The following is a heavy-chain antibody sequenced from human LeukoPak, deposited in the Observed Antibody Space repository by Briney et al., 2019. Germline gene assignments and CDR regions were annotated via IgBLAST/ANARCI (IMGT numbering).Heavy chain of an antibody. D-gene: IGHD4-17*01. Sequence: GGSLRLSCAASGFTFTSYAMGWVRQAPGKGLEWVSSVSGSGDGTYYADSVKGRFTISRDNSKKTLDLHMDSLRAEDTAVYYCAKERLGGNYGDYAVDYWGQGTTVTVSP. J-gene: IGHJ4*02. V-gene: IGHV3-23*01. CDR1: GFTFTSYA. CDR3: AKERLGGNYGDYAVDY. CDR2: VSGSGDGT.